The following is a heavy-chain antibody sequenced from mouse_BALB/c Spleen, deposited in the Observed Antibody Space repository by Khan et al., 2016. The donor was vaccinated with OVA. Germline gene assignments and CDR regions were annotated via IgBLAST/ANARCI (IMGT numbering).Heavy chain of an antibody. Sequence: EVQLQELGPGLVKPSQSLSLTCTVTGYSITSDYAWNWIRQFPGNKLEWMGYLSSTGSTSSNPSLKSRISITRDTSKNQFFLHLNSVTTEDTATYYCARSLYYSDSYAMDYWGQGTSVTVSS. CDR3: ARSLYYSDSYAMDY. D-gene: IGHD2-13*01. V-gene: IGHV3-2*02. CDR2: LSSTGST. CDR1: GYSITSDYA. J-gene: IGHJ4*01.